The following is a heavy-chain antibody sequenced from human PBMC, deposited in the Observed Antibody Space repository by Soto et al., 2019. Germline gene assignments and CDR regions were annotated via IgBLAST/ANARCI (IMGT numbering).Heavy chain of an antibody. J-gene: IGHJ3*01. V-gene: IGHV1-3*01. CDR3: ARDESD. CDR1: GYIFITFT. CDR2: INAGNGNT. Sequence: ASVKVSCKAPGYIFITFTLHWVRQAPGQGLEWMGWINAGNGNTKYSEKFQGRVTITRDIFANTAYMELSSLRSEDTAVYYCARDESDWGQGTMVTVSS.